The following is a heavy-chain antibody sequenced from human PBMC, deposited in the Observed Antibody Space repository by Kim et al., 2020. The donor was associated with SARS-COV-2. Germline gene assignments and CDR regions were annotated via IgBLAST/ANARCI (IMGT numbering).Heavy chain of an antibody. V-gene: IGHV3-33*05. CDR1: GFTFSSYG. Sequence: LSLTCAASGFTFSSYGMHWVRQAPGKGLEWVAVISYDGSNKYYADSVKGRFTISRDNSKNTLYLQMNSLRAEDTAVYYCAREHTMVRGVISNPLFDYWGQGTLVTVSS. CDR3: AREHTMVRGVISNPLFDY. D-gene: IGHD3-10*01. J-gene: IGHJ4*02. CDR2: ISYDGSNK.